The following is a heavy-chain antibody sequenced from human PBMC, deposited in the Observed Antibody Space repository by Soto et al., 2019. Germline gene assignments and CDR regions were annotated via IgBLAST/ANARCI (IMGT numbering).Heavy chain of an antibody. CDR2: INHSENT. Sequence: SETLSLTCAVYGGYFSGYYWSWIRQPPGKGLEWIGEINHSENTNYNPSLLSRVTISVDTSKNEFSLRLSSVTAADTAVYYCARLNGYCISTNCHGYYGMDVWGQGTTVTVSS. V-gene: IGHV4-34*01. J-gene: IGHJ6*02. D-gene: IGHD2-2*03. CDR1: GGYFSGYY. CDR3: ARLNGYCISTNCHGYYGMDV.